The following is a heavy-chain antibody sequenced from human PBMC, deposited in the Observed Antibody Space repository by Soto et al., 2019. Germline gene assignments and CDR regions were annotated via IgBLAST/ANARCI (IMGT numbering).Heavy chain of an antibody. J-gene: IGHJ3*02. D-gene: IGHD6-19*01. CDR3: ARDNPMRIAVAGSVAFDI. CDR1: GYTFTSYG. Sequence: QVQLVQSGAEVKKPGASVKVSCKASGYTFTSYGISWVRQAPGQGLEWMGWISAYNGNTNYAQKLQGRVTMTTDTSTITAYMELRSLRSDDTAVYYCARDNPMRIAVAGSVAFDIWGQGTMVTFSS. V-gene: IGHV1-18*01. CDR2: ISAYNGNT.